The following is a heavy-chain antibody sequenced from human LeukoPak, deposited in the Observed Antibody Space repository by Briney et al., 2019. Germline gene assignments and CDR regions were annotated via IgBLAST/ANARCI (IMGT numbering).Heavy chain of an antibody. V-gene: IGHV6-1*01. CDR3: ARADSRVTLDYGGTYTDAFDI. D-gene: IGHD4-23*01. CDR2: TYYRSKWYN. J-gene: IGHJ3*02. Sequence: SQTLSLTCAISGDSFSSNSAAWNWIRQSPSRGLEWLGRTYYRSKWYNDYAVSVKSRITINPDTSKNQFSLQLNSVTPEDTAVYYCARADSRVTLDYGGTYTDAFDIWGQGTMVTVSS. CDR1: GDSFSSNSAA.